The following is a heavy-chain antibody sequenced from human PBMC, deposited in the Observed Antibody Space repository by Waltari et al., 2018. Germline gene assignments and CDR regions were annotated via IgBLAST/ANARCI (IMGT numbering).Heavy chain of an antibody. J-gene: IGHJ3*02. CDR1: GFSCSSYN. Sequence: VQLMESGGGLVKPGGSLRLSCAASGFSCSSYNINWVRQAPGKGLEWVSSITSSGRIFYAASVRGRFTISRDNTKSSLYLQMNYLRVEDTAVYYCARDRSSDDAFDIWGQGTVVTV. CDR3: ARDRSSDDAFDI. V-gene: IGHV3-21*01. CDR2: ITSSGRI.